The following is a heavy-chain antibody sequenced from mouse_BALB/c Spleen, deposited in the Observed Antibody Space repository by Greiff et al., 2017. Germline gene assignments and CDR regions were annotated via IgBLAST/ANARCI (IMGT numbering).Heavy chain of an antibody. Sequence: VQRVESGAELAKPGASVKMSCKASGYTFTSYWMHWVKQRPGQGLEWIGYINPSTGYTEYNQKFKDKATLTADESSSTAYMQLSSLTSEDSAVYYCARWGYGSHFDYWGQGTTLTVSS. CDR3: ARWGYGSHFDY. V-gene: IGHV1-7*01. CDR2: INPSTGYT. J-gene: IGHJ2*01. D-gene: IGHD1-1*01. CDR1: GYTFTSYW.